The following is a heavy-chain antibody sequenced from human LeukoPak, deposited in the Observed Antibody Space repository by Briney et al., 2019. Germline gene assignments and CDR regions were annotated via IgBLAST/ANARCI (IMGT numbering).Heavy chain of an antibody. CDR3: AKMSGVVWFGELRLPFDS. Sequence: GGSLRLSCVASGVTLSNYAMIWVRQAPGKGPQWVSVISAGGVSLFSGSGSAAYYADSVGGRFTISRDNSKNTLYLQMNSLRADDTAVYYCAKMSGVVWFGELRLPFDSWGQGTVVTVSS. CDR1: GVTLSNYA. V-gene: IGHV3-23*01. CDR2: ISAGGVSLFSGSGSAA. J-gene: IGHJ4*02. D-gene: IGHD3-10*01.